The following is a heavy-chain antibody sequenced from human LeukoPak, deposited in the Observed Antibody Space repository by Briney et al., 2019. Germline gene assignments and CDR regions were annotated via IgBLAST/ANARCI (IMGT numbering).Heavy chain of an antibody. CDR3: ARPRGCGTATCNNFDY. Sequence: GGSLRLSCAASGFTFSRNSMNWVRQAPGKGLEWVSSISTSSSYIYYADSLKGRFTISRDNAKNSLYLQMNRLRAEDTAVYYCARPRGCGTATCNNFDYWGQGTLVSVSS. CDR1: GFTFSRNS. V-gene: IGHV3-21*01. J-gene: IGHJ4*02. D-gene: IGHD2-21*01. CDR2: ISTSSSYI.